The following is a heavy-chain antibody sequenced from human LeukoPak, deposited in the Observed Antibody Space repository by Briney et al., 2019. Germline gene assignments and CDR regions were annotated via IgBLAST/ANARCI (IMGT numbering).Heavy chain of an antibody. CDR1: GYTFTSYG. D-gene: IGHD2-2*01. CDR2: ISAYNGNT. Sequence: ASVKVSCKASGYTFTSYGISWVRQAPGQGLEWMGWISAYNGNTNYVQKLQGRVTMTTDTSTSTAYMELRSLRSDDTAVYYCARAGFVVVPAPHGMDVWGQGTTVTVSS. V-gene: IGHV1-18*01. J-gene: IGHJ6*02. CDR3: ARAGFVVVPAPHGMDV.